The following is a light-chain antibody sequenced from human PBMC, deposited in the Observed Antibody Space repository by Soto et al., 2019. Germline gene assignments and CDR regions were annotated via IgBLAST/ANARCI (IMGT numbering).Light chain of an antibody. CDR3: QQSYSTSSIT. J-gene: IGKJ5*01. Sequence: SQVTQSPSSLSASVGYRVTISCRASQSISSYLNWYQQKPGKAPKLLXYKASTLKSGVPSRFSGSGSATDFTLTISSLQPEDFATYYCQQSYSTSSITFGQGTRLEIK. CDR1: QSISSY. CDR2: KAS. V-gene: IGKV1-39*01.